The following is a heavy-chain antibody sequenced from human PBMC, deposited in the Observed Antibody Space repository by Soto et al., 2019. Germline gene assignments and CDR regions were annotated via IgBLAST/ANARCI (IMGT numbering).Heavy chain of an antibody. CDR2: IYPGDSDT. J-gene: IGHJ5*02. V-gene: IGHV5-51*01. D-gene: IGHD2-8*02. CDR1: GYAFSSYW. Sequence: GESLKISCQGSGYAFSSYWIAWVRQMPGKGLEWMGIIYPGDSDTRYSPSFQGQVTISVDKSITTAYLQWSSLKASDTAMYYCARGYCTATICDPWFDPWGQGALVTVSS. CDR3: ARGYCTATICDPWFDP.